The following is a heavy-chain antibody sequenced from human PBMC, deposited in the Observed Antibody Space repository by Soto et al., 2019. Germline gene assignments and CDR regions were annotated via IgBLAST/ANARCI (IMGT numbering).Heavy chain of an antibody. V-gene: IGHV3-23*01. CDR1: GFTFSIYA. J-gene: IGHJ4*02. D-gene: IGHD6-13*01. Sequence: VQLLESGGGLVQPGGSLRLSCAAAGFTFSIYAMSWVRQAPGKGLEWVSAISGSGGSTYYADSVKGRFNISRDNSKNTLYLQMNSLRADDTAVYYCAKATRGGAATLIRDYWGQGTLVTVSS. CDR2: ISGSGGST. CDR3: AKATRGGAATLIRDY.